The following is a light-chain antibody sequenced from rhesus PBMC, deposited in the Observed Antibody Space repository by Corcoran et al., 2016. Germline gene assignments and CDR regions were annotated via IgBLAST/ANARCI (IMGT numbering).Light chain of an antibody. Sequence: EIVMTQSSATLASSPGERATLSCRASQRAGSYLAWYQQKPGQAPRLLIYGASSRATGTPDRFSGNGSGTDFTLTIRSREPEEVGVYDCRKESNWKYSFGQGTKVEIK. J-gene: IGKJ2*01. V-gene: IGKV3-35*01. CDR3: RKESNWKYS. CDR1: QRAGSY. CDR2: GAS.